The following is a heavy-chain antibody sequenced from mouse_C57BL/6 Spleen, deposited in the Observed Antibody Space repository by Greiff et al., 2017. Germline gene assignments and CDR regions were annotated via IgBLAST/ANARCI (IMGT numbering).Heavy chain of an antibody. V-gene: IGHV1-82*01. CDR3: ARGGYGSSSEDY. CDR1: GYAFSSSW. Sequence: VKLMESGPELVKPGASVKISCKASGYAFSSSWMNWVKQRPGKGLEWIGRIYPGDGDTNYNGKVKGKATLTADKSSSTAYMQLSSLTSEDSAVYFCARGGYGSSSEDYWGQGTTLTVSS. D-gene: IGHD1-1*01. CDR2: IYPGDGDT. J-gene: IGHJ2*01.